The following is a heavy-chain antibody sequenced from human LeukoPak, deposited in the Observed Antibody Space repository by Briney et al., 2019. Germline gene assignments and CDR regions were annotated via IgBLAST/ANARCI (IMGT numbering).Heavy chain of an antibody. D-gene: IGHD2-21*02. Sequence: PGGSLRLSCAASGFTFSSYAMSWVRQAPGKGLEWVSGISGSGGSTYYADSVKGRFTTSRDNSKNTLYLQMNSLRAEDTAVYYCAKDRMVTAIRKPYFDYWGQGTLVTVSS. CDR3: AKDRMVTAIRKPYFDY. J-gene: IGHJ4*02. CDR1: GFTFSSYA. V-gene: IGHV3-23*01. CDR2: ISGSGGST.